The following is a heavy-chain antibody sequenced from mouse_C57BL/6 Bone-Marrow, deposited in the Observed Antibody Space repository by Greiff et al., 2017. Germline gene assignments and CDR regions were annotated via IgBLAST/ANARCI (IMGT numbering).Heavy chain of an antibody. CDR2: INPSSGYT. Sequence: VQLKESGAELAKPGASVKLSCKASGYTFTSYWMHWVKQRPGQGLEWIGYINPSSGYTKYNQKFKDKATLTADKSSSTAYMQLSSLTYEDSAVYYCARPPYYNGSPAWFAYWGQGTLVTVSA. V-gene: IGHV1-7*01. J-gene: IGHJ3*01. CDR3: ARPPYYNGSPAWFAY. D-gene: IGHD1-1*01. CDR1: GYTFTSYW.